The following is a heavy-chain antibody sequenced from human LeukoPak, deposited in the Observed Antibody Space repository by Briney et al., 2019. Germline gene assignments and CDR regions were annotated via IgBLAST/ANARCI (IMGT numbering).Heavy chain of an antibody. D-gene: IGHD6-19*01. J-gene: IGHJ1*01. V-gene: IGHV1-2*02. CDR3: ARVPPAVAGTRKYFQH. Sequence: ASVRVSCKASGYSFTGYYIHWVRQAPGQGLEWMGWINPNSDYTSYAQKFQGRVTMTRDTSISTAYMELSRLRSDDTAVYYCARVPPAVAGTRKYFQHWGQGTLVTVSS. CDR2: INPNSDYT. CDR1: GYSFTGYY.